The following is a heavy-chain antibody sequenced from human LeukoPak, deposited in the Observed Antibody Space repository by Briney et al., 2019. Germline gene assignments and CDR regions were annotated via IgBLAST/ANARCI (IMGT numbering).Heavy chain of an antibody. CDR1: GGSISSSSYY. D-gene: IGHD3-22*01. CDR3: ARRYYYDSSGYYLFDY. J-gene: IGHJ4*02. CDR2: IYYSGST. Sequence: PSETLSLTCTVSGGSISSSSYYWGWIRQPPGKGLEWIGSIYYSGSTYYNPSLKSRVTISVDTSKNQFSLKLSSVTAADTAVYYCARRYYYDSSGYYLFDYWGQGTLVTVSS. V-gene: IGHV4-39*01.